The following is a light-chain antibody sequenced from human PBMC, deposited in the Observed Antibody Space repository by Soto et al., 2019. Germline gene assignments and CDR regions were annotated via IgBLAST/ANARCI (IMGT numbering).Light chain of an antibody. CDR1: QSLLHSNGYNY. V-gene: IGKV2-28*01. Sequence: DIVMTQSPLSLPVTPGEPASISCRSSQSLLHSNGYNYLDWYLQKPGQSPQLLIYLGSNRASGAPDRFSGSGSGTDFTLKISRGEAEDVGVYYRMQALQYLTFGQGTKVEIK. J-gene: IGKJ1*01. CDR3: MQALQYLT. CDR2: LGS.